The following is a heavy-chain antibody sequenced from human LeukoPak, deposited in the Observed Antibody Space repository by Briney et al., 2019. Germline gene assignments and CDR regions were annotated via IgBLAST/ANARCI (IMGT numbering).Heavy chain of an antibody. J-gene: IGHJ4*02. CDR3: ARGLGRWFGELSASDYYFDY. D-gene: IGHD3-10*01. Sequence: GSLRLSCAASGFTFSNAWMSWVRQAPGKGLEWIGEINHSGSINYNPSLKSRVTISVDTSKNQFSLKLSSVTAADTAVYYCARGLGRWFGELSASDYYFDYWGQGTLVTVSS. V-gene: IGHV4-34*01. CDR1: GFTFSNAW. CDR2: INHSGSI.